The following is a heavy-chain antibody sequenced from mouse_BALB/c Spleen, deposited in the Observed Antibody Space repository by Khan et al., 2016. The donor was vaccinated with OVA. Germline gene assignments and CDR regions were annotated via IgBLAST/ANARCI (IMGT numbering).Heavy chain of an antibody. J-gene: IGHJ3*01. CDR1: GFTFSTYG. CDR3: ARLAYYYHSEGLAY. V-gene: IGHV5-6*01. CDR2: ISSGGSYT. D-gene: IGHD1-1*02. Sequence: EVQLVESGGDLVKPGGSLKLSCAASGFTFSTYGMSWVRQTPDKRLEWVATISSGGSYTYYRDSVKGRFIISRDNAKNTLYLQMSSLKSEDTAMYYCARLAYYYHSEGLAYWGQGTLVTVSA.